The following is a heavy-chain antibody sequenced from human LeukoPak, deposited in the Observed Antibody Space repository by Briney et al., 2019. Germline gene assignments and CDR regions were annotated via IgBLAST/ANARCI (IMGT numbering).Heavy chain of an antibody. V-gene: IGHV4-59*01. CDR2: IYYSGST. Sequence: PSETLSLTCTVSGGSISRYYWSWIREPPGKGLEWIGYIYYSGSTNYNPSLTSRVTISVDTSKNQFSLKLSSVTAADTAVYYCARGRYGQPFDYWGQGTLVTVSS. D-gene: IGHD5-18*01. J-gene: IGHJ4*02. CDR1: GGSISRYY. CDR3: ARGRYGQPFDY.